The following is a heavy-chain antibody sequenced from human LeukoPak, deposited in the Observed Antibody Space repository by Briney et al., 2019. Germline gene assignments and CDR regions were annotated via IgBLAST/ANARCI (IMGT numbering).Heavy chain of an antibody. CDR3: ARDLHNWNGGGYFGY. J-gene: IGHJ4*02. Sequence: SVKVSCKASGGTFSSYAISWVRQAPGQGLEWMGRIIPVFGTANYAQKFQGRVTITTDESTSTAYMELSSLRSEDTAVYYCARDLHNWNGGGYFGYWGQGTLVTVSS. V-gene: IGHV1-69*05. CDR2: IIPVFGTA. D-gene: IGHD1-20*01. CDR1: GGTFSSYA.